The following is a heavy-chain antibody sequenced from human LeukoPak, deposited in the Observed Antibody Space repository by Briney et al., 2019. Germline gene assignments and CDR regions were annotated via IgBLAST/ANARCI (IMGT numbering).Heavy chain of an antibody. V-gene: IGHV3-23*01. CDR2: ISGSGGST. D-gene: IGHD2-21*01. Sequence: PGGSLRLSCAASGFTFSSYAMSWLRQAPGKGLEWVSAISGSGGSTYYADSVKGRFTISRDNSKNTLYLQMNSLRAEDTAEYYCAKFLPTHIVVANYYFDYWGQGTLVTVSS. CDR3: AKFLPTHIVVANYYFDY. CDR1: GFTFSSYA. J-gene: IGHJ4*02.